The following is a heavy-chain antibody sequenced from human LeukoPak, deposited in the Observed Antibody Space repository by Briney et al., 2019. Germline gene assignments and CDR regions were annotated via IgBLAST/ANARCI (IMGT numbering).Heavy chain of an antibody. CDR1: GFTVSSNY. D-gene: IGHD2-15*01. J-gene: IGHJ4*02. CDR2: IYSGGST. CDR3: ARDSRRILPSD. V-gene: IGHV3-66*01. Sequence: PGGSLRLSCAASGFTVSSNYISWVRQAPGKGLEWVSVIYSGGSTYYADSVKGRFTISRDNSKNTLYLQMNSLRAEDTAVYYCARDSRRILPSDWGQGTLVTVSS.